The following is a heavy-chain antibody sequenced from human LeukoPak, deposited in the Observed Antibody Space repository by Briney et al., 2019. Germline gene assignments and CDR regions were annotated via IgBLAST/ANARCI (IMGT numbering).Heavy chain of an antibody. CDR3: ARGAKAAAYDVFDL. CDR1: GFTVSSDY. D-gene: IGHD3-16*01. Sequence: PGGSLRLSCAASGFTVSSDYMNWVRQAPGKGLEWVSLIYGGGSTRYSGSVKGRFTISRDTSKNTVYLQLNSLSGEDTAVYYCARGAKAAAYDVFDLWGQGTMVTVSS. V-gene: IGHV3-53*01. CDR2: IYGGGST. J-gene: IGHJ3*01.